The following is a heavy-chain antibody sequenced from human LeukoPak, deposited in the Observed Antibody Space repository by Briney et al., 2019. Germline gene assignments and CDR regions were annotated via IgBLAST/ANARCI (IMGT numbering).Heavy chain of an antibody. CDR3: ARVWSSGWPPNPNYYYGMDV. V-gene: IGHV1-46*01. D-gene: IGHD6-19*01. CDR2: INPSGGST. Sequence: GASVKVSCKASGYTFTSYYMHWVRQAPGQGLEWMGIINPSGGSTSYAQRFQRRITMTRDTSTSTVYMEVSSLRSEDTVVYYYARVWSSGWPPNPNYYYGMDVWGQGTTVTVSS. J-gene: IGHJ6*02. CDR1: GYTFTSYY.